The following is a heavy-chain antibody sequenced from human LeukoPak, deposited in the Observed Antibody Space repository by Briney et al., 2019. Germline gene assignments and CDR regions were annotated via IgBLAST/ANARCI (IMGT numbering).Heavy chain of an antibody. V-gene: IGHV3-21*01. D-gene: IGHD6-19*01. J-gene: IGHJ4*02. CDR3: ARVGSGWYWDC. CDR1: GFTFSSYN. CDR2: ISGGSDYI. Sequence: GGSLRLSCAASGFTFSSYNMYWVRQAPGKGLEWVSSISGGSDYIYCADPVKGRFTISRDNAKNSLHLQMNSLRAEDTAVYYCARVGSGWYWDCWGQGTLVTVSS.